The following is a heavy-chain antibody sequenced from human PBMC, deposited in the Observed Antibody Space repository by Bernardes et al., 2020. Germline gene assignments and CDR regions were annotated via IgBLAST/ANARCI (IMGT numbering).Heavy chain of an antibody. D-gene: IGHD3-10*01. CDR1: GYILTELS. Sequence: ASVKVSCRVSGYILTELSIHWMRQTPGKGLEWMGGFDPEDGETVYAQKFQGRVTMTEDISAGTAYMELSSLRSDDTAVYYCAQVRGPVHGVWRFDDWGRGALISVSS. V-gene: IGHV1-24*01. J-gene: IGHJ4*02. CDR3: AQVRGPVHGVWRFDD. CDR2: FDPEDGET.